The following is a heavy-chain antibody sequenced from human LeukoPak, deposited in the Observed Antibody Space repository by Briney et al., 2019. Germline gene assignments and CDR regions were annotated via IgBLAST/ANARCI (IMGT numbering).Heavy chain of an antibody. CDR3: ARAPLLWFGESSSGWFDP. V-gene: IGHV4-4*07. D-gene: IGHD3-10*01. CDR2: IYTSGST. CDR1: GGSISSYY. J-gene: IGHJ5*02. Sequence: PSETLSLTCTVSGGSISSYYWSWIRQPAGKGLEWIGRIYTSGSTNYNPSLKSRVTMSVDTSKNQFSLKLSSVTAADTAVYYCARAPLLWFGESSSGWFDPWGQGTLVTVSS.